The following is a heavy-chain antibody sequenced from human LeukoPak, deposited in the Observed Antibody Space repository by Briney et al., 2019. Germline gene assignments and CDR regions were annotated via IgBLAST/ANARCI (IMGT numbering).Heavy chain of an antibody. D-gene: IGHD6-6*01. CDR1: GFTFSTYW. CDR3: ARGGAARPDF. J-gene: IGHJ4*02. CDR2: IKADGGEK. Sequence: GGSLRLSCAASGFTFSTYWMNWFRQTPGKGLEWVAKIKADGGEKDHVASVKGRFTISRDNAKNSLYLQMNSLRVEDTAVYYCARGGAARPDFRGQGTLVTVSS. V-gene: IGHV3-7*01.